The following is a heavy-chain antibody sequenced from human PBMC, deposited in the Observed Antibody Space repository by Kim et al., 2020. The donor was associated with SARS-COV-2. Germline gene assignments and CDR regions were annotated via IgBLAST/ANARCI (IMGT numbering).Heavy chain of an antibody. V-gene: IGHV3-9*01. CDR3: AKSSSWQLDTFVDY. Sequence: ADSVKGRFTISRDNAQNSLYLQMNSLRAEDTALYYCAKSSSWQLDTFVDYWGQGTLVTVSS. J-gene: IGHJ4*02. D-gene: IGHD6-13*01.